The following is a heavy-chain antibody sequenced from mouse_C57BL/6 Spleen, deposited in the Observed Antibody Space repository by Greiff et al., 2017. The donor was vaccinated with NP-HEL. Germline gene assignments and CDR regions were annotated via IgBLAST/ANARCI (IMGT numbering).Heavy chain of an antibody. CDR3: ARQPGSSLDYYDMDY. D-gene: IGHD1-1*01. CDR2: ISNLAYSF. Sequence: EVKLMESGGGLVQPGGSLKLSCAASGFTFSDYGMAWVRQAPRKGPEWVAFISNLAYSFYYADTVTGRFTISRENAKNTLYLEMSSLRSKDKAKYDCARQPGSSLDYYDMDYWGQGTSVTVSS. CDR1: GFTFSDYG. J-gene: IGHJ4*01. V-gene: IGHV5-15*01.